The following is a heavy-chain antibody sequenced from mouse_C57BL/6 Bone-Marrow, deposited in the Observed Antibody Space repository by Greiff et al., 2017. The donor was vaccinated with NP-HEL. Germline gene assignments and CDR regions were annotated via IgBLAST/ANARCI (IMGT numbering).Heavy chain of an antibody. CDR2: ISNGGGST. CDR1: GFTFSDYY. D-gene: IGHD1-1*01. CDR3: ARLPFTTVVDQDWYFDV. J-gene: IGHJ1*03. Sequence: EVKLEESGGGLVQPGGSLKLSCAASGFTFSDYYMYWVRQTPEKRLEWVAYISNGGGSTYYPATVKGRFTISRDNAKNTLYLKMSRLKSEDTAMYYCARLPFTTVVDQDWYFDVWGTGTTVTVSS. V-gene: IGHV5-12*01.